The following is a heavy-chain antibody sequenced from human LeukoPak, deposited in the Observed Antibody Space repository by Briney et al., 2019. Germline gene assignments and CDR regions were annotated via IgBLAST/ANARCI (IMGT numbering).Heavy chain of an antibody. Sequence: PSETLSLTCTVSGGSISSGGYYWSWIRQHPGKGLEWIGYIYYSGSTYYNPSLKSRVTISVDTSKSQFSLKLSSVTAADTAVYYCARVSRYCSSTSCFLFDYWGQGTLVTVSS. CDR2: IYYSGST. J-gene: IGHJ4*02. CDR1: GGSISSGGYY. CDR3: ARVSRYCSSTSCFLFDY. D-gene: IGHD2-2*01. V-gene: IGHV4-31*03.